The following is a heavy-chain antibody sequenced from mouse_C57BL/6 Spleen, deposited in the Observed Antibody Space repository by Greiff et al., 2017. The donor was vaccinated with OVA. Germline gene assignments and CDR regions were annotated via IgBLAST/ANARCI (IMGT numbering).Heavy chain of an antibody. J-gene: IGHJ2*01. Sequence: EVQLQQSGAELVRPGASVKLSCTASGFNIKDDYMHWVKQRPEQGLEWIGWIDPENGDTEYASKFQGKATITADTSSNTAYLQLSSLTSEDTAVYYCTTSGRYYFDYWGQGTTLTVSS. CDR2: IDPENGDT. CDR3: TTSGRYYFDY. V-gene: IGHV14-4*01. CDR1: GFNIKDDY.